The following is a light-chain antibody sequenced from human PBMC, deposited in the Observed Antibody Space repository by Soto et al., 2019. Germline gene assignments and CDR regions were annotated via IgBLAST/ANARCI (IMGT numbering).Light chain of an antibody. CDR3: QQRSNWTWT. V-gene: IGKV3-11*01. CDR2: DAS. Sequence: EIVLTQSPATLSLSPGERATLSCRASQSVSSYLAWYQQKPGQAPRLLIYDASNRATGIPARFSGSGSGTAFTLTISSLAPEDFAVDYCQQRSNWTWTFGQGTKVEIK. CDR1: QSVSSY. J-gene: IGKJ1*01.